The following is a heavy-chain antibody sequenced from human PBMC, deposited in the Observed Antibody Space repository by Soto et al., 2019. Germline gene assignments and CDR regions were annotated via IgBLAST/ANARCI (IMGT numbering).Heavy chain of an antibody. Sequence: SETLSLTCAMYGGSFSDYYWSWVRQPPRKGLEWIGEINHGGNSNYNPSLKSRVTISVDTSNNQFSLKLTSVTAADTGVYYCAGREFSTSSFYYYYYAMDVWGQGTTVTVSS. J-gene: IGHJ6*02. CDR2: INHGGNS. CDR3: AGREFSTSSFYYYYYAMDV. CDR1: GGSFSDYY. D-gene: IGHD6-6*01. V-gene: IGHV4-34*01.